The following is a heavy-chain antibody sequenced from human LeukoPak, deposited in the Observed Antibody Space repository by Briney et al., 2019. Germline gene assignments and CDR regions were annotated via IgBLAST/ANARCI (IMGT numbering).Heavy chain of an antibody. J-gene: IGHJ3*02. CDR3: AAETPNYYDSSGYQYDAFDI. Sequence: SETLSLTCTVSGGSISSYYWSWIRQPAGKGLEWIGRIYTSGSTNYNPSLKSRVTMSVDTSNNQFSLKLSSVTAADTAVYYCAAETPNYYDSSGYQYDAFDIWGQGTMVTVSS. D-gene: IGHD3-22*01. CDR1: GGSISSYY. CDR2: IYTSGST. V-gene: IGHV4-4*07.